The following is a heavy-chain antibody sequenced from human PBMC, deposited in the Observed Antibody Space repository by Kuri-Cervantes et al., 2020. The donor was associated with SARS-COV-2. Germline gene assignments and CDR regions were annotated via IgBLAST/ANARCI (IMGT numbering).Heavy chain of an antibody. CDR3: ARRRGYSGYDNPDPRWEDWFDP. Sequence: SETLSLTCTVSGGSISSSSYYWGWIRQPPGKGLEWIGSIYYSGSTYYNPSLKSRVIISVDTSKNQFSLKLSSVTAADTAVYYCARRRGYSGYDNPDPRWEDWFDPWGQGTLVTVSS. V-gene: IGHV4-39*07. D-gene: IGHD5-12*01. CDR1: GGSISSSSYY. J-gene: IGHJ5*02. CDR2: IYYSGST.